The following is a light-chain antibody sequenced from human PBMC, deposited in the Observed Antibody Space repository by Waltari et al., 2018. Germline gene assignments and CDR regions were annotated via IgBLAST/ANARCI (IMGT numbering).Light chain of an antibody. CDR1: SSNHGKRS. V-gene: IGLV1-51*01. CDR2: DNN. CDR3: GTWDSSLSAGV. Sequence: QSVLRHSPSVSAAPGQKGTISSPGISSNHGKRSLPWYQQLPVTAPKLLIYDNNKRPSGIPDRFSGSKSGTSATLGITGLQTGDEADYYCGTWDSSLSAGVFGGGTKLTVL. J-gene: IGLJ3*02.